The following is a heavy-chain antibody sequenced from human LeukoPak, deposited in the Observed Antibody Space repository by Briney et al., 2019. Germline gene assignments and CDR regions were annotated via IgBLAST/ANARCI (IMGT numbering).Heavy chain of an antibody. D-gene: IGHD6-19*01. Sequence: PSETLSLTCTVSGGSISSSSYYWGWIRQPPGKGLEWIGSIYYSGSTYYNPSLKSRVTISADTSKNQFSLKLSSVTAADTAVYYCARHLQPYSSGWYGPYYYYGMDVWGQGTTVTASS. J-gene: IGHJ6*02. V-gene: IGHV4-39*01. CDR3: ARHLQPYSSGWYGPYYYYGMDV. CDR2: IYYSGST. CDR1: GGSISSSSYY.